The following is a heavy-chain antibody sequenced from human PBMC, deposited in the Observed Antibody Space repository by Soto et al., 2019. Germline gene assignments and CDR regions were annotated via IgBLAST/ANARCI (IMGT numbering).Heavy chain of an antibody. V-gene: IGHV4-30-2*01. D-gene: IGHD5-12*01. CDR2: IYHSGGT. CDR3: ARAGGYSGYDQYYYYGMDV. Sequence: PSETLSLTCAVSGGSISSGGYSWSWIRQPPGKGLEWIGYIYHSGGTYYNPSLKSRVTISVDRSKNQFSLKLSSVTAADTAVYYCARAGGYSGYDQYYYYGMDVWGQGTTVTVSS. CDR1: GGSISSGGYS. J-gene: IGHJ6*02.